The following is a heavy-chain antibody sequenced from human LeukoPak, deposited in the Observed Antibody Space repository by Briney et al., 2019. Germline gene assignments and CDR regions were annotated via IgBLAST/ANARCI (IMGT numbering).Heavy chain of an antibody. CDR3: AKDYYYDSSGPDY. CDR1: GFTFSSYG. CDR2: IWYDGSNK. V-gene: IGHV3-33*06. D-gene: IGHD3-22*01. J-gene: IGHJ4*02. Sequence: PGRSLRLSCVASGFTFSSYGMHWVRQAPGKGLEWVAVIWYDGSNKYYADSVKGRFTISRDNSKNTLYLQMNSLRAEDTAVYYCAKDYYYDSSGPDYWGQGTLVTVSS.